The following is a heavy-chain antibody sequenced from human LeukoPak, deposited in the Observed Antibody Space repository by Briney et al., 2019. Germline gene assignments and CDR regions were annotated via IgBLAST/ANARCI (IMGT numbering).Heavy chain of an antibody. CDR2: IYYSGST. D-gene: IGHD6-25*01. CDR3: ARRPYYYYYMDV. J-gene: IGHJ6*03. CDR1: GGSIISYY. Sequence: SETLSLTCTVSGGSIISYYWSWIRQPPGKGLEWIGYIYYSGSTNYNPSLKSRVTISVDTSKNQFSLKLSSVTAADTAVYYCARRPYYYYYMDVWGKGTTVTVSS. V-gene: IGHV4-59*12.